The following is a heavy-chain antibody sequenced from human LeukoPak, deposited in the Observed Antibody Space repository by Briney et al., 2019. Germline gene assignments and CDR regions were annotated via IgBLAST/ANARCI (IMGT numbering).Heavy chain of an antibody. D-gene: IGHD6-13*01. Sequence: ASVKVSCKASGYTFTSYAMHWVRQAPGQRLEWMGWINAGNGNTKYSQKFQGRVSITRDTSASTAYMELSSLRSEDTAVYYCARDGEQQLPDYWGQGTLVTVSS. CDR1: GYTFTSYA. J-gene: IGHJ4*02. CDR2: INAGNGNT. CDR3: ARDGEQQLPDY. V-gene: IGHV1-3*01.